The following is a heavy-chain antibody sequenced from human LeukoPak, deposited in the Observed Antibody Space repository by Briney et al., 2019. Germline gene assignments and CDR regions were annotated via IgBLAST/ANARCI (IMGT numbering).Heavy chain of an antibody. D-gene: IGHD6-19*01. CDR3: ALLAVASDFDY. Sequence: PGGSLRLSCAVSGFPFSIYEMNWVRQAPGRGLEWVSNIGSSGTTIYYADSVKGRFSISRDNAKNSLYLQMNSPRVEDTAVYYCALLAVASDFDYWGQGALVTVSS. CDR2: IGSSGTTI. J-gene: IGHJ4*02. V-gene: IGHV3-48*03. CDR1: GFPFSIYE.